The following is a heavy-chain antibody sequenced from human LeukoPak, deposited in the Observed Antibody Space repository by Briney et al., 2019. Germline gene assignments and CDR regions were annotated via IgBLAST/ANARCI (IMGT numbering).Heavy chain of an antibody. V-gene: IGHV4-38-2*01. CDR2: TYHSGST. Sequence: SETLSLTCAVSGYSISSGYYWGWIRQPPGKGLEWIGSTYHSGSTYYNPSLKSRVPISVDTSKNQFSLKLSSVTAADTAVYYCARHWGDTNWFDPWGQGSLVTVSS. CDR1: GYSISSGYY. J-gene: IGHJ5*02. D-gene: IGHD1-26*01. CDR3: ARHWGDTNWFDP.